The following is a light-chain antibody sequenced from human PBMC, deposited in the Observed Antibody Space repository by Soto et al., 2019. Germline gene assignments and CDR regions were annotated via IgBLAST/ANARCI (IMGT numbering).Light chain of an antibody. CDR1: SSNIGAGYD. Sequence: QSVLTQPPSVSGAPGQRVTISCTGSSSNIGAGYDVHWYQQLPGTAPKLLIYGNSNRPSGVPDRFSGSKSGTSASLAITKLQAEDEADYYCQSYDSSLRVVFGGGTKPPS. J-gene: IGLJ2*01. CDR3: QSYDSSLRVV. CDR2: GNS. V-gene: IGLV1-40*01.